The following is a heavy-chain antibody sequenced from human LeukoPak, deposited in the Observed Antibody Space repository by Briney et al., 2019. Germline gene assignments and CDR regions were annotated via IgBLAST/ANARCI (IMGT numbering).Heavy chain of an antibody. CDR2: MSPSGSS. CDR1: GGSFSDYY. J-gene: IGHJ6*03. D-gene: IGHD3-22*01. Sequence: SETLSLNCAVYGGSFSDYYWTWIRQTPAKGLEWIGEMSPSGSSNYNPSLKSRVTISVDTSKNQFSLKLRSVTAADTAVYYCARGRQDVNMILVVMAGVSYYLDVWSKGTTVTVS. CDR3: ARGRQDVNMILVVMAGVSYYLDV. V-gene: IGHV4-34*01.